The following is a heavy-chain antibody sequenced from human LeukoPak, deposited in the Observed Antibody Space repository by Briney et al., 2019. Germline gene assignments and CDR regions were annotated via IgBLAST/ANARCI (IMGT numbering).Heavy chain of an antibody. D-gene: IGHD3-3*01. CDR2: IKEDGSEK. Sequence: GGSLRLSCVVSGFNFSNYWMRWVRQDPGKGLEWVANIKEDGSEKDYVDSVKGRFTISRDNAKMSLFLQMNSLRAEDTAEYYCARVGNYRYYSMDVWGKGTTVTVSS. J-gene: IGHJ6*03. CDR1: GFNFSNYW. CDR3: ARVGNYRYYSMDV. V-gene: IGHV3-7*01.